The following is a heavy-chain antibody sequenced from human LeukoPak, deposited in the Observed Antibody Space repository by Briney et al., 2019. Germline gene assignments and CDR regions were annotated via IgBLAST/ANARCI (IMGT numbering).Heavy chain of an antibody. CDR3: ARGGLEWLSY. D-gene: IGHD6-19*01. CDR2: ISSSSPI. CDR1: GFTFSSYS. J-gene: IGHJ4*02. V-gene: IGHV3-48*02. Sequence: GGSLRLSCAASGFTFSSYSMNWVRQAPGKGLEWVSFISSSSPIYYADSVKGRFTISRDNAKNSVYLQMNSLRDEDTAVYYCARGGLEWLSYWGQGTLVTVSS.